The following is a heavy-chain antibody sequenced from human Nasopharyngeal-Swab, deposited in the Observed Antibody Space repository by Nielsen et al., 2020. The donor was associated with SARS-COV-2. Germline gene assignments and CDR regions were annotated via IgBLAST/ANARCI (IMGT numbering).Heavy chain of an antibody. D-gene: IGHD3-3*01. V-gene: IGHV2-26*01. CDR1: GFSLSNARMG. CDR2: IFSNDEK. J-gene: IGHJ6*02. Sequence: SGPTLVKPTETLTLTCTVSGFSLSNARMGVSWIRQPPGEALEWLAHIFSNDEKSYSTSLKSRLTISKDTSKSQVVLTMTNMDPVDTATYYCARIGQYYDFWSASWGMDVWGQGTTVTVSS. CDR3: ARIGQYYDFWSASWGMDV.